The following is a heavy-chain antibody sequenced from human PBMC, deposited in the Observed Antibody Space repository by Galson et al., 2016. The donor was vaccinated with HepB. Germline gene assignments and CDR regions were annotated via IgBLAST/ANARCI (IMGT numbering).Heavy chain of an antibody. CDR2: IFHDGDT. V-gene: IGHV4-38-2*02. J-gene: IGHJ5*02. CDR3: ARDRDPGGMLTGYYP. Sequence: SETLSLTCSVSDLSISSGHFWVWIRQPPEKGLEWLGRIFHDGDTPYNPSLERRLTMSVDTSKNQFSLRLTSVTASDTATYYCARDRDPGGMLTGYYPWGQGTRVTVSS. D-gene: IGHD3-9*01. CDR1: DLSISSGHF.